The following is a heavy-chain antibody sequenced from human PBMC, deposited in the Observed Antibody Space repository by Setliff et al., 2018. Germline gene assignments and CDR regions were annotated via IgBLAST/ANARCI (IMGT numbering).Heavy chain of an antibody. CDR2: IYSSGST. CDR3: AREPTRTGGFYYLDV. D-gene: IGHD2-2*01. Sequence: KPSETLSLTCSVSGASISNYYWSWIRQPPGKGLEWIGYIYSSGSTNYNPSLKSRVAISRDTSTNQLSLELRSVTAADTAVYYCAREPTRTGGFYYLDVWGEGTTVT. J-gene: IGHJ6*03. V-gene: IGHV4-4*08. CDR1: GASISNYY.